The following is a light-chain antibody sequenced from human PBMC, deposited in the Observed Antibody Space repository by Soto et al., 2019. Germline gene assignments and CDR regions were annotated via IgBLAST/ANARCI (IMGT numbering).Light chain of an antibody. J-gene: IGKJ1*01. CDR3: HQYGSSPRT. CDR1: QSVSSSY. CDR2: AAS. Sequence: EIVLTQSPDTLSLSPGERATLSCRASQSVSSSYLAWYQQKPGQAPRLLIYAASSRATGIPDRFSGSGSGTDFTLTISRLEPEDFAVYYCHQYGSSPRTFGQGTKVEIK. V-gene: IGKV3-20*01.